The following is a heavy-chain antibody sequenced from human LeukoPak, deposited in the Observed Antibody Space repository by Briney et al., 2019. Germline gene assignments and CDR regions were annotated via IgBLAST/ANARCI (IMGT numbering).Heavy chain of an antibody. V-gene: IGHV3-33*08. D-gene: IGHD6-19*01. CDR1: GFTFSNYG. CDR3: ARDSLPMAVTGPFDH. CDR2: IWFDGSNI. Sequence: GGSLRLSCAASGFTFSNYGMHWVRQAPGKGLEWVTSIWFDGSNIHYADSVKGRVIISRDNSKSALYLQMNSLRAEDTAIYYCARDSLPMAVTGPFDHWGQGALVTVSS. J-gene: IGHJ4*02.